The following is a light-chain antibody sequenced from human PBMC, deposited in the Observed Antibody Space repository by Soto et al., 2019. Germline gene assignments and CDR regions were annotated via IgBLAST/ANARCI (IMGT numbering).Light chain of an antibody. V-gene: IGKV3-20*01. CDR1: QSVSSSY. CDR3: QQYRSSPLLT. Sequence: EIVLTQSPGTLSLSPGERATLSCRASQSVSSSYLAWYQQKPGQAPRLLIYGASSSATGIPDRISGSGSGTDFTLTISSLEPEDFAVYFCQQYRSSPLLTFGPGTKVDIK. CDR2: GAS. J-gene: IGKJ3*01.